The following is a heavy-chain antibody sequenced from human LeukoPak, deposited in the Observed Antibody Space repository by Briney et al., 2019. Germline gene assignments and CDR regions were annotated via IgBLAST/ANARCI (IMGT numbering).Heavy chain of an antibody. CDR2: INPSGGST. CDR3: ARGDYDILTGYPYYYGMDV. J-gene: IGHJ6*02. V-gene: IGHV1-46*01. Sequence: GASVKVSCKASGYTFTSYYMHWVRQAPGQGLEWMGIINPSGGSTSYAQKFQGRVTMTRDTSTSTVYMELSSLRSEDTAVYYCARGDYDILTGYPYYYGMDVWGQGTTVTVSS. CDR1: GYTFTSYY. D-gene: IGHD3-9*01.